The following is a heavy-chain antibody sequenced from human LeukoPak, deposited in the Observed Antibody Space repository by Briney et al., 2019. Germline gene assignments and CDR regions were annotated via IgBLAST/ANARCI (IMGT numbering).Heavy chain of an antibody. J-gene: IGHJ4*02. Sequence: ASVKVSCKASGYTFTSYGISWVRQAPGQGLEWMGRIIPIFGTANYAQKFQGRVTITTDESTSTAYMELSSLRSEDTAVYYCAREVIRVYYFDYWGQGTLVTVSS. D-gene: IGHD3-22*01. CDR2: IIPIFGTA. CDR1: GYTFTSYG. CDR3: AREVIRVYYFDY. V-gene: IGHV1-69*05.